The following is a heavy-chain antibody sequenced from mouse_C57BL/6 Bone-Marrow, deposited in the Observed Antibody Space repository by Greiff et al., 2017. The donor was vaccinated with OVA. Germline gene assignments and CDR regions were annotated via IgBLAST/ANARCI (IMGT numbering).Heavy chain of an antibody. CDR3: ARPGGRGYDGRRMDY. CDR2: ISSGSGTI. V-gene: IGHV5-17*01. Sequence: EVQLVESGGGLVKPGGSLKLSCAASGFTFSDYGMHWVRQDPEKGLEWVAYISSGSGTIYYADTVKGRFTISRDNPKNTLFLQMTSLRSEDTAMYYCARPGGRGYDGRRMDYWGQGTSVTVSS. CDR1: GFTFSDYG. J-gene: IGHJ4*01. D-gene: IGHD2-2*01.